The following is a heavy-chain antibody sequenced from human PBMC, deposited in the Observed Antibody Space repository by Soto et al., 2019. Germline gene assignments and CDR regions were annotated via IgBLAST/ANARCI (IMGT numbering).Heavy chain of an antibody. CDR1: GFPFSSYW. J-gene: IGHJ4*02. CDR2: INPDGRIT. CDR3: ARVGVGASHFDY. V-gene: IGHV3-74*01. D-gene: IGHD1-26*01. Sequence: EVQLVESGGALVQPGGSLRLSCVASGFPFSSYWMHWVRQAPGKGLVWVSRINPDGRITSYADSVKDRCAISRDNAKNPLYLQMNSLRTEDTALYFCARVGVGASHFDYWGQGALVTVSS.